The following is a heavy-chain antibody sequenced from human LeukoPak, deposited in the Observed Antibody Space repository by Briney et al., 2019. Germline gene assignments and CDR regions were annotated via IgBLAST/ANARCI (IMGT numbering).Heavy chain of an antibody. CDR1: GGTFSSYA. CDR2: IIPIFGTA. J-gene: IGHJ3*02. Sequence: SVKVSCKASGGTFSSYAISWVRQAPGQGLEWMGGIIPIFGTANYAQKFQGRVTITADKSTSTAYMELSSLRSEDTAVYYCARSRSPHDAFDIWGQGTMVTASS. V-gene: IGHV1-69*06. CDR3: ARSRSPHDAFDI.